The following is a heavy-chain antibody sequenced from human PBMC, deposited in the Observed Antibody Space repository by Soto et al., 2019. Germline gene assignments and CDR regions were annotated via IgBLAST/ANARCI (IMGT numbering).Heavy chain of an antibody. CDR3: AKAPARQEYQLPHYYYYYYMDV. CDR2: ISYDGSNK. CDR1: RLTLSSYG. Sequence: PGGPLTVYWAVSRLTLSSYGMHYVRQAPGKGLEWVAVISYDGSNKYYADSMKGRFTISRDNSKNTLYLQMNSLRAEDTAVYYCAKAPARQEYQLPHYYYYYYMDVWGKGTTVTVSS. V-gene: IGHV3-30*18. J-gene: IGHJ6*03. D-gene: IGHD2-2*01.